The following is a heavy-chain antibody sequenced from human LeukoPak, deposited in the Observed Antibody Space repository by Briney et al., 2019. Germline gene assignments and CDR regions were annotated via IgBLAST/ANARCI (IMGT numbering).Heavy chain of an antibody. CDR2: IRYDGSNK. V-gene: IGHV3-30*02. D-gene: IGHD5-24*01. CDR3: AKDSLVETATTPPIFDY. Sequence: PGGSLRLSCAASGFTFSSYGMHWVRQAPGKGLEWVAFIRYDGSNKYYAYSVRGRFTIARDNSKNTLYLQRNSLRAEDTAVYYCAKDSLVETATTPPIFDYWGQGNLVTASS. CDR1: GFTFSSYG. J-gene: IGHJ4*02.